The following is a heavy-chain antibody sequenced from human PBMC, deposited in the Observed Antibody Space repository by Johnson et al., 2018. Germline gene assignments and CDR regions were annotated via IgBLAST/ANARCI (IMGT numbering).Heavy chain of an antibody. Sequence: VQLVESGGGLVEPGRSLRLSCTASGFPFGDNAITWFRQAPGKGLEWVGFIRNRADGGTPEYAASVKGRFTISRDDSKSIAYLQINSMKTEDTAVDYFSKAGVWGGPTVRFGFWGQGTHVTVSS. J-gene: IGHJ4*02. CDR2: IRNRADGGTP. D-gene: IGHD1-26*01. CDR1: GFPFGDNA. V-gene: IGHV3-49*03. CDR3: SKAGVWGGPTVRFGF.